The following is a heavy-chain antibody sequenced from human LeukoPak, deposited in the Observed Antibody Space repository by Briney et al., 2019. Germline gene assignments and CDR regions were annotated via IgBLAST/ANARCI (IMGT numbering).Heavy chain of an antibody. CDR2: MFYSGST. J-gene: IGHJ3*01. CDR1: GGSISSDF. V-gene: IGHV4-39*01. Sequence: PSDTLSLTCTVAGGSISSDFWGWIRQPPGKGLEWIGTMFYSGSTHYYPSLKSGVTISVDTSRNQFFLKINSVTAADTAVYYCAVAGVRPSDRSGLYAFDFWGQGTMVTASS. CDR3: AVAGVRPSDRSGLYAFDF. D-gene: IGHD3-22*01.